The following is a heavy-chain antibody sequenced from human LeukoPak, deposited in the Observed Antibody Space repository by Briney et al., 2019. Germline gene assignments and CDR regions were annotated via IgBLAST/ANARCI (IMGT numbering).Heavy chain of an antibody. Sequence: GRSLRLSCAASGFTFSSYGMHWVRQAPGKGLEWVAVISYDGSNKYYADSVKGRFTISRDNSKNTLYLQMNSLRAEDTAVYYCAKGRAAAGTSLDYWGQGTLVTASS. CDR1: GFTFSSYG. J-gene: IGHJ4*02. CDR2: ISYDGSNK. V-gene: IGHV3-30*18. D-gene: IGHD6-13*01. CDR3: AKGRAAAGTSLDY.